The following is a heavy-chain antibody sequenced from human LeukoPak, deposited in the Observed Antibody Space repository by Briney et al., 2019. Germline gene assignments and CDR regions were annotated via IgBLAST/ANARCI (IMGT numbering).Heavy chain of an antibody. Sequence: SQTLSLTCTVSGGSISSRDHYWSWIRQHPGMGLEWIAYIYYSGSAYYDPSLESRVTISLDTSKNQFSLKLRSVTAADTAVYYCARETDCTNGVCYTPFYYYYYMDVWGKGTTVTVSS. CDR3: ARETDCTNGVCYTPFYYYYYMDV. CDR1: GGSISSRDHY. V-gene: IGHV4-31*03. D-gene: IGHD2-8*01. J-gene: IGHJ6*03. CDR2: IYYSGSA.